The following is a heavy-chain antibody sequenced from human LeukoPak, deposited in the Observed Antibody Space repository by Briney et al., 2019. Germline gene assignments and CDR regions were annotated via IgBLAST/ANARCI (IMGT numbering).Heavy chain of an antibody. J-gene: IGHJ4*02. CDR2: ISPSGGIT. CDR3: ARVLHKRNYDSSDYYGY. CDR1: GFTFSNYE. Sequence: PGGSLRLSCAASGFTFSNYEMNWVRQAPGKGLEWVSGISPSGGITYYTDSVKGRFTISRDNSKNTVSLQMNSLRGEDTAVYYCARVLHKRNYDSSDYYGYWGQGILVTVSS. D-gene: IGHD3-22*01. V-gene: IGHV3-23*01.